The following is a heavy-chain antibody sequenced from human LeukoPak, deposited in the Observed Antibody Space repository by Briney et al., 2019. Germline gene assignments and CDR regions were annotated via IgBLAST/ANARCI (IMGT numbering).Heavy chain of an antibody. V-gene: IGHV3-53*01. CDR1: GFTVTNNY. CDR2: IYSDGGT. CDR3: ARDSNGPAF. D-gene: IGHD3-22*01. J-gene: IGHJ4*02. Sequence: PGGSLRLSCAVSGFTVTNNYMSWVRQAPGKGLEYVSVIYSDGGTFYSESVKGRFTISRDYPKNTLYLQMNSLRADDTAVYYCARDSNGPAFWGQGTLVTVSS.